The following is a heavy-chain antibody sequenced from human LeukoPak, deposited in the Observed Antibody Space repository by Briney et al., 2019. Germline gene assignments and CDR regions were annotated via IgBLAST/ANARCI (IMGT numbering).Heavy chain of an antibody. Sequence: GASLRLSCVASGFTFSSHHMNWVRQTPGKGLECVATIKQDGSEKYYVDAVKGRFTISRDNAKSSLYLQMNSLRAEDTGVYFCARMSSYCDYWGQGTLVTVSS. CDR3: ARMSSYCDY. CDR2: IKQDGSEK. CDR1: GFTFSSHH. J-gene: IGHJ4*02. V-gene: IGHV3-7*01. D-gene: IGHD2-2*01.